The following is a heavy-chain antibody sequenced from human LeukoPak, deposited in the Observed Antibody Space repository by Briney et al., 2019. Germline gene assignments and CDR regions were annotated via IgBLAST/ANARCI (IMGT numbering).Heavy chain of an antibody. J-gene: IGHJ4*02. D-gene: IGHD6-19*01. V-gene: IGHV3-7*01. CDR2: IKQDGSEK. CDR3: ARSLRVAVAASY. Sequence: GGSLRLSCVASGFTFSSYWMSWVRQAPGKGLEWVANIKQDGSEKYYVDSLKGRFTISRDNAKNSLYLQMNSLTAEDTAIYYCARSLRVAVAASYWGQGTLVTVSS. CDR1: GFTFSSYW.